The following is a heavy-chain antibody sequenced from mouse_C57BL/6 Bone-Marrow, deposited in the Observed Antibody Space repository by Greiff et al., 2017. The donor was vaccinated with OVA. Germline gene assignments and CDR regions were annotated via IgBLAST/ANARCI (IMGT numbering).Heavy chain of an antibody. D-gene: IGHD1-1*01. V-gene: IGHV1-42*01. CDR3: ARGGAYYYGSSLYAMDY. CDR1: GYSFTGYY. Sequence: VQLQQSGPELVKPGASVKISCKASGYSFTGYYMNWVQQSPEKSLEWIGEINPSTGGTTYNQKFKAQATLTVDKSSSTAYMQLKSLTSEDSAVYYCARGGAYYYGSSLYAMDYWGQGTSVTVSS. J-gene: IGHJ4*01. CDR2: INPSTGGT.